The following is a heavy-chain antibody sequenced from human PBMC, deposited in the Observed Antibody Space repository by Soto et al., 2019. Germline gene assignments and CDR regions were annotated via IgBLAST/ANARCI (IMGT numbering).Heavy chain of an antibody. D-gene: IGHD3-10*02. Sequence: GGSLRLSCAASGFAFSGYWMHWVRQAPGKGLVWVSRINSDGSSTNYADSVKGRFTISRDNAKNTLFLQMNSLSAEDTAVYYCARVEKYYALRSTYYVFDYWGQGALVTAPQ. CDR3: ARVEKYYALRSTYYVFDY. CDR2: INSDGSST. CDR1: GFAFSGYW. V-gene: IGHV3-74*01. J-gene: IGHJ4*02.